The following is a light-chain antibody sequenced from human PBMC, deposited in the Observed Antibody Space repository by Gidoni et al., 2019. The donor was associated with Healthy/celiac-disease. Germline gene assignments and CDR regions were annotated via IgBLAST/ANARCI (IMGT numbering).Light chain of an antibody. CDR1: QCVSSSY. Sequence: EIVLTQSPGTLSFSPGERATLSCRASQCVSSSYLAWYQQKPGQAPRLLIYGASSRATGIPDRFSGSGSGTDFTLTISRLEPEDFAVYYCQQYGSSPLFTFXPXTKVDIK. V-gene: IGKV3-20*01. CDR3: QQYGSSPLFT. CDR2: GAS. J-gene: IGKJ3*01.